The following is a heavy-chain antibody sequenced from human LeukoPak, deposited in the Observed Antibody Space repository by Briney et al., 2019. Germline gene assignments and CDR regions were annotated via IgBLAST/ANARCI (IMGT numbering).Heavy chain of an antibody. D-gene: IGHD6-13*01. Sequence: ASVTVSCTASGYTFTIYYMHWVRQAPGQGLEWMGIINPSGGSTSYSQKFQGRVTMTRDTSTSTVYMELSSLRSEDTAVYYCARGSSSWQKLGNDAFDIWGQGTMVTVSS. CDR2: INPSGGST. V-gene: IGHV1-46*01. CDR1: GYTFTIYY. J-gene: IGHJ3*02. CDR3: ARGSSSWQKLGNDAFDI.